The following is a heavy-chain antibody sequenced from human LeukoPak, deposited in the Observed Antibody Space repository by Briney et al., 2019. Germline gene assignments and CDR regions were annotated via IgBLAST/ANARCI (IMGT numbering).Heavy chain of an antibody. CDR2: IYTSGST. CDR3: VTHTLAGIDAFDI. J-gene: IGHJ3*02. D-gene: IGHD6-19*01. V-gene: IGHV4-4*07. Sequence: SETLSLTCTVSGGSISSYYWSWLRQPAGKGLEWIGRIYTSGSTNYNPSLKSRVTMSVDTSKNQFSLKLSSVTAADTAVYYCVTHTLAGIDAFDIWGQGTMVTVSS. CDR1: GGSISSYY.